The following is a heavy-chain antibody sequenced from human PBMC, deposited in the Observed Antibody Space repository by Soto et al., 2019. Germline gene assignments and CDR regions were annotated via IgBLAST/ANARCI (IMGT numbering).Heavy chain of an antibody. CDR2: VSSDGGTK. CDR1: GFTFDDYA. D-gene: IGHD1-26*01. V-gene: IGHV3-30*18. J-gene: IGHJ3*01. Sequence: VQLVESGGGLVQPGRSLRLSCAASGFTFDDYAMHWVRQAPGKGLEWVAVVSSDGGTKYYADSVKGRLTLSRDNSENTLSLQMSSLSSEDTAVYYCAKEGSGSRYAFDVWGQGTMVTVSS. CDR3: AKEGSGSRYAFDV.